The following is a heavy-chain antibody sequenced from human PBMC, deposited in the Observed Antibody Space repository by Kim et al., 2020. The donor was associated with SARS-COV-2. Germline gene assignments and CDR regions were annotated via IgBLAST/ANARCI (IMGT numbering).Heavy chain of an antibody. CDR3: AKVTVVVVAAISDAFDI. J-gene: IGHJ3*02. Sequence: GGSLRLSCAASGFTFSSYAMSWVRQAPGKGLEWVSAISGSGGSTYYADSVKGRFTISRDNSKNTLYLQMNSLRAEDTAVYYCAKVTVVVVAAISDAFDIWGQGTMVTVSS. D-gene: IGHD2-15*01. CDR1: GFTFSSYA. CDR2: ISGSGGST. V-gene: IGHV3-23*01.